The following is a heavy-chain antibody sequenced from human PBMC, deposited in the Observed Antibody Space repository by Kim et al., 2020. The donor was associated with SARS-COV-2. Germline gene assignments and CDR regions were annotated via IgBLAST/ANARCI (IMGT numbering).Heavy chain of an antibody. Sequence: GGSLRLSCAASGFIFSTSWMSWVRQAPGKGLEWVAIVKQDGSEAYYVDSVRGRFTASRDNAKDSLFLHLSSLWAEDTAVYYCVSDVSNGCWTGPRLDYCGQRALVTVSS. CDR2: VKQDGSEA. CDR1: GFIFSTSW. J-gene: IGHJ4*02. V-gene: IGHV3-7*01. D-gene: IGHD3-3*01. CDR3: VSDVSNGCWTGPRLDY.